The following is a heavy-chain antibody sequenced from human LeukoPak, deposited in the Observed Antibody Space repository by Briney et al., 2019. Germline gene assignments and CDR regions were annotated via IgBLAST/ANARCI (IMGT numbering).Heavy chain of an antibody. CDR1: GFTLSSYD. J-gene: IGHJ4*02. V-gene: IGHV3-23*01. CDR3: AKEYSGYDFDY. CDR2: TSGSGVNS. D-gene: IGHD5-12*01. Sequence: GGSLRLSCAASGFTLSSYDMSWVRQAPGKGMEWVAATSGSGVNSYYADSVRGRFTISRDNSQNTLYLQMDSMRAEDTALYYCAKEYSGYDFDYWGQGTLVTVSS.